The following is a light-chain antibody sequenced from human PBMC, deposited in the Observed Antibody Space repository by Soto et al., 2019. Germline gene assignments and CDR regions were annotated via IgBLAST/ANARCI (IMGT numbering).Light chain of an antibody. CDR3: QQRSNWPPGLT. V-gene: IGKV3-11*01. Sequence: EIVLTQSPATLSLSPGERATLSCRASQSVSSYLAWHKQKPDLAPRLLIYDASNRATGIPARFSGSGSGTDFTLTISTLEPEDFAVYYCQQRSNWPPGLTFGGGTKVEIK. CDR1: QSVSSY. J-gene: IGKJ4*01. CDR2: DAS.